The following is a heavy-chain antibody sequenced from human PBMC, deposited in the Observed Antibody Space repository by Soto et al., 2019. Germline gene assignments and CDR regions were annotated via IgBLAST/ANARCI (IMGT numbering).Heavy chain of an antibody. J-gene: IGHJ4*02. CDR3: ARGRVLEDY. CDR1: GFTFRSYI. CDR2: ISQDGSSQ. Sequence: GGSLRLSCAASGFTFRSYIMQWVRQAPGKGLGWVAFISQDGSSQYYADSVKGRFTISRDNSKSTLYLQMNGLRAEDTAVYYCARGRVLEDYWGQGTLVTVSS. V-gene: IGHV3-30-3*01.